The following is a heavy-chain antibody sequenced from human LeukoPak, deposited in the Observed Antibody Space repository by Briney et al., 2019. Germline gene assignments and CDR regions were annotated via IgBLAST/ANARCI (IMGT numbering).Heavy chain of an antibody. J-gene: IGHJ4*01. CDR1: VFTFSNYA. V-gene: IGHV3-23*01. CDR2: ITAGGSA. D-gene: IGHD6-19*01. CDR3: AKQSDTTGWYVDN. Sequence: GGSLRLSCAASVFTFSNYAMSWVRQAPGRGLEWVSGITAGGSAYYADAVKGRFTISRDNSKNTLYLQMNSLGVDDTAVYYCAKQSDTTGWYVDNWGQGALVTVSS.